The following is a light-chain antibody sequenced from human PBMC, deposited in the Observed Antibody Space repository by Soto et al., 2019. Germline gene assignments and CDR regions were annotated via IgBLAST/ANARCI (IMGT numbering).Light chain of an antibody. Sequence: QSVLTQPASVSGSPGQSITISCTGTSSDVGGYNYVSWYQQHPGKAPKLMIYDVSARPSGVSNRFSGSKSGNTASLTISGLQAEDEADYYCSSYTSGGTLVSGHGTKVTDL. CDR1: SSDVGGYNY. V-gene: IGLV2-14*01. CDR3: SSYTSGGTLV. J-gene: IGLJ1*01. CDR2: DVS.